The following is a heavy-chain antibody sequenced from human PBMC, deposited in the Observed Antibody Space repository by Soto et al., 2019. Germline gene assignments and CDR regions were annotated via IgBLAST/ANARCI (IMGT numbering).Heavy chain of an antibody. Sequence: PGGSLRLSYAASGFTFSSYGMHWVRQAPGKGLEWVAVIWYDGSNKYYADSVKGRFTISRDNSKNTLYLQMNSLRAEDTAVYYCARDSLAYCGGDCYPRFDYWGQGTLVTVSS. CDR2: IWYDGSNK. J-gene: IGHJ4*02. CDR3: ARDSLAYCGGDCYPRFDY. CDR1: GFTFSSYG. V-gene: IGHV3-33*01. D-gene: IGHD2-21*02.